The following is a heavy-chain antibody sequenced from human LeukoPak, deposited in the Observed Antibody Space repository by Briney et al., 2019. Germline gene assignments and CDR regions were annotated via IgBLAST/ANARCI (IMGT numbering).Heavy chain of an antibody. CDR1: GYTFTSYY. CDR2: INPSGGRT. D-gene: IGHD3-22*01. CDR3: ARDAWGWDNSDYYHPVNYFDY. J-gene: IGHJ4*02. V-gene: IGHV1-46*04. Sequence: VASVKVSCKASGYTFTSYYMHWVRQAPGQGLEWMGIINPSGGRTNYAQKLQGRVTMTRDTSTSTVYMELSSLRSEDTAVYYCARDAWGWDNSDYYHPVNYFDYWGQGTLVTVSS.